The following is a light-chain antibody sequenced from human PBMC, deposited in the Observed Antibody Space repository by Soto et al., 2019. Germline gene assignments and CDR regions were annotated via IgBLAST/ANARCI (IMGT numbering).Light chain of an antibody. Sequence: DIQMTQSPSTLSASVGDRVTITCRASQSISTWLAWYQQKPGKAPKLLIYRASSLESGVPSRFSGSGSGTESTLTISSLQPDDLATYYCQQYDIYWTFGQGTKVEIK. V-gene: IGKV1-5*03. CDR3: QQYDIYWT. J-gene: IGKJ1*01. CDR1: QSISTW. CDR2: RAS.